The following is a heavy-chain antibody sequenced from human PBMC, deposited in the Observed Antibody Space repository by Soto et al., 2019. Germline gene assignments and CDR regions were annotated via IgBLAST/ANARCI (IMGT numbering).Heavy chain of an antibody. CDR3: ARVSQDCWSGYPEYNWFDP. D-gene: IGHD3-3*01. J-gene: IGHJ5*02. CDR1: GYTFTGYY. CDR2: INPNSGGT. Sequence: QVQLVQSGAEVKKPGASVKVSCKASGYTFTGYYMHWVRQAPGQGLEWMGWINPNSGGTNYAQKFQGRVTMTRDTSISTAYMELSRLRSDDTAVYYCARVSQDCWSGYPEYNWFDPWGQGTLVTVSS. V-gene: IGHV1-2*02.